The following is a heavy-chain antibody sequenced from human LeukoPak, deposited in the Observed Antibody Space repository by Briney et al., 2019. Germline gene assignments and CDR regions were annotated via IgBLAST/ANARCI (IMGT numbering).Heavy chain of an antibody. CDR1: GGSISSNY. V-gene: IGHV4-59*01. D-gene: IGHD3-10*02. CDR3: ARFIPSSGIDP. CDR2: SSYTGST. Sequence: SETLSLTCTVSGGSISSNYWSWIRQPPGKGLEWITYSSYTGSTNYNPSLKSRVTISVDTSKNQFSLRLRSVTAADTAVYYCARFIPSSGIDPWGQGTLVTVSS. J-gene: IGHJ5*02.